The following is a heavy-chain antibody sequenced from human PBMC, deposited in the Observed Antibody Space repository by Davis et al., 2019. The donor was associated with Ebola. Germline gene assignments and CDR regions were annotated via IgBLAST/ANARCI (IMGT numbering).Heavy chain of an antibody. CDR2: ISPDGGET. V-gene: IGHV3-7*01. CDR3: ARDRSQIVPWYFDY. D-gene: IGHD6-6*01. Sequence: GESLKISCAVSGFTFNSHWMAWVRQAPGKGLEWVADISPDGGETYYLDSVKGQFTISRDNAKNTLYLQMNSLRAEDTAVYYCARDRSQIVPWYFDYWGQGTLVTVSS. J-gene: IGHJ4*02. CDR1: GFTFNSHW.